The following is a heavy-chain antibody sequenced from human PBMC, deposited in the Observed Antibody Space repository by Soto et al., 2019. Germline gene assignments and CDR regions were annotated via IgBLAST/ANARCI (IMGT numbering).Heavy chain of an antibody. CDR3: ASGKWSLDY. Sequence: QVHLVASGGGLVKPGGSLRLSCVASGITLSDNYMTWIRQAPGKGLEWLSYISNSEYTTYYADSVKGRFTIARDNAKNSLYLQLNGRRVEDTAGYYCASGKWSLDYWGQGILVTVSS. CDR1: GITLSDNY. V-gene: IGHV3-11*01. D-gene: IGHD2-8*01. CDR2: ISNSEYTT. J-gene: IGHJ4*02.